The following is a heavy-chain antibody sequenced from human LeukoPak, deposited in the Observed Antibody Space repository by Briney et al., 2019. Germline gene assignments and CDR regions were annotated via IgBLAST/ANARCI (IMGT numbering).Heavy chain of an antibody. CDR3: ARATYYYGSGSLPYDAFDI. D-gene: IGHD3-10*01. Sequence: SETLSLTCTVSGGSISSYYWSWIRQPPGKGLEWIGYIYCSGSTNYNPSLKSRVTISVDTSKNQFSLKLSSVTAADTAVYYCARATYYYGSGSLPYDAFDIWGQGTMVTVSS. CDR2: IYCSGST. CDR1: GGSISSYY. J-gene: IGHJ3*02. V-gene: IGHV4-59*01.